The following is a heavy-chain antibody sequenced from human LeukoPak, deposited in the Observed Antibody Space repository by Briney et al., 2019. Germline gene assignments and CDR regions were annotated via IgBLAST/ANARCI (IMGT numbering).Heavy chain of an antibody. Sequence: ASVKVSCKASGYTFTGYYMRWVRQAPGQGLEWMGWINPNSGGTNYAQKFQGRVTMTGDTSISTAYMELSRLRSDDTAVYYCARGSSSWYYDWGQGTLVTVSS. CDR2: INPNSGGT. J-gene: IGHJ4*02. CDR3: ARGSSSWYYD. CDR1: GYTFTGYY. D-gene: IGHD6-13*01. V-gene: IGHV1-2*02.